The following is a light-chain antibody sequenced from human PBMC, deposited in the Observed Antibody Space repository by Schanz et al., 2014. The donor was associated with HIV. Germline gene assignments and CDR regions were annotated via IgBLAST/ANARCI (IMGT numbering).Light chain of an antibody. Sequence: SALTQPRSVSGSPGQSVTISCTGTSSDVGSYNYVSWYQQRPGKAPKLMIYDVTKRPSGVPDRFSGSKSGNTASLTISGLQAEDEADYYCCSYAGSSTFVVFGGGTKLTVL. V-gene: IGLV2-11*01. CDR1: SSDVGSYNY. J-gene: IGLJ3*02. CDR2: DVT. CDR3: CSYAGSSTFVV.